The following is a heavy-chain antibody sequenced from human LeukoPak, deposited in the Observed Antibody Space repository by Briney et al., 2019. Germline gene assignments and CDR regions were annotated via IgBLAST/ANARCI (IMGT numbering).Heavy chain of an antibody. Sequence: GSLRLSCAASGFTFSTYGMHWVRQAPGKGLEWVAVIWFDGSNQYYVDSVRGRFSISRDNSKNTLYLQMNTLRAEDTGVYYCARDRGSGDSFDLWGQGAMVTVSS. CDR1: GFTFSTYG. CDR2: IWFDGSNQ. V-gene: IGHV3-33*01. CDR3: ARDRGSGDSFDL. J-gene: IGHJ3*01. D-gene: IGHD6-19*01.